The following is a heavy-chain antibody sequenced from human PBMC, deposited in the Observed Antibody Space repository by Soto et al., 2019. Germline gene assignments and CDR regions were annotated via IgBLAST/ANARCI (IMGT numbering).Heavy chain of an antibody. Sequence: GGSLRLSCAASGFIFSGSAIHWVRQAPGKGLEWVAVISYDGTITYYADSVKGRFTISRDNSKNTLYLQMNSLRTEDTAVYYCATTRVGPCSSSICFSGIFDGMDVWGQGTTVTV. D-gene: IGHD2-2*01. CDR1: GFIFSGSA. CDR2: ISYDGTIT. V-gene: IGHV3-30-3*01. CDR3: ATTRVGPCSSSICFSGIFDGMDV. J-gene: IGHJ6*02.